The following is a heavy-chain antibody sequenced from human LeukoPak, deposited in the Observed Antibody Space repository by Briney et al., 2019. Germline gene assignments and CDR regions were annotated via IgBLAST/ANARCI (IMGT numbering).Heavy chain of an antibody. V-gene: IGHV3-23*01. CDR1: GFTFSSYA. D-gene: IGHD2-15*01. J-gene: IGHJ4*02. Sequence: QAGGSLRLSCAASGFTFSSYAMSWVRQAPGKGLEWVSAISNNGGYTYYADSVQGRFTISRDNPKSTLCLQMNSLRAEDTAVYYCAKQLGYCSDGSCYFPYWGQGTLVTVSS. CDR3: AKQLGYCSDGSCYFPY. CDR2: ISNNGGYT.